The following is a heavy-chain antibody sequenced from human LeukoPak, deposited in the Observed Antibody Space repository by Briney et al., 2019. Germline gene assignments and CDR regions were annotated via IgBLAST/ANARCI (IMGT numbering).Heavy chain of an antibody. CDR3: ASSYYDSSGYYRNYYMDV. CDR1: GGSISSYY. CDR2: IYYSGST. V-gene: IGHV4-59*08. D-gene: IGHD3-22*01. Sequence: SETLSLTCTVSGGSISSYYWSWIRQPPGKRLEWIGYIYYSGSTNYNPSLKSRVTISVDTSKNQFSLKLSSVTAADTAVYYCASSYYDSSGYYRNYYMDVWGKGTTVTVSS. J-gene: IGHJ6*03.